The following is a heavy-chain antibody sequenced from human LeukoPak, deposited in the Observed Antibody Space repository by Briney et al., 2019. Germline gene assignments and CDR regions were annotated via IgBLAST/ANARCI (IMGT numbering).Heavy chain of an antibody. CDR3: AKGSRIGRWLPLDY. J-gene: IGHJ4*02. D-gene: IGHD5-24*01. CDR2: INYNSGSI. V-gene: IGHV3-9*01. Sequence: GGSLRLSCAASGFTFDDYAMHWVRQAPGKGLEWVSSINYNSGSIDYADSVKGRFTISRDNAKSSLYLQMNSLRAEDTALYYCAKGSRIGRWLPLDYRGQGTLVTASS. CDR1: GFTFDDYA.